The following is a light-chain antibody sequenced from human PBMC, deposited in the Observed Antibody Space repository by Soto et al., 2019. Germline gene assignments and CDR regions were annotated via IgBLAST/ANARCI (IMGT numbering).Light chain of an antibody. V-gene: IGLV2-8*01. Sequence: QSALTQPPSASGSPGQSVTISCTGTSSDVGAYNYVSWYQQYPGKAPKLMIYEVNKRPSGVPDRFSGSKSGKTASLTVSGLQHEEDDDYHCTSYAGSNVWVFGGGTKVTVL. CDR2: EVN. CDR3: TSYAGSNVWV. J-gene: IGLJ3*02. CDR1: SSDVGAYNY.